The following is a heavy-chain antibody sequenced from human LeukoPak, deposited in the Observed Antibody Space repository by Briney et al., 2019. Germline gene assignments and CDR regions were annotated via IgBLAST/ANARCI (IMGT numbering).Heavy chain of an antibody. V-gene: IGHV3-23*01. CDR2: ISGSGGST. J-gene: IGHJ4*02. D-gene: IGHD1-26*01. CDR3: AKGQYLSGRGWETYLISN. Sequence: GGSLRLSCAASGITFSSHAMNWVRQAPGKGLQWVSSISGSGGSTNYADSVQGRFTISRDNSMDTLYLQMSSLRPEDAAAYYCAKGQYLSGRGWETYLISNWGRGTLVTVSS. CDR1: GITFSSHA.